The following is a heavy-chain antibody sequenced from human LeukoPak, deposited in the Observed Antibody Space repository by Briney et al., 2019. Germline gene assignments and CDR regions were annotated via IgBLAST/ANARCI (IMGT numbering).Heavy chain of an antibody. J-gene: IGHJ4*02. CDR3: AKDPLWVATTGSLDY. CDR1: GFTFSSHA. D-gene: IGHD6-13*01. V-gene: IGHV3-23*01. Sequence: GGSLRLSCAASGFTFSSHAMSWVRQAPGKGLEWVSAISGSGGSTYYADSVKGRFTISRDNSKNTLYLQMNSLRAEDTAVYYCAKDPLWVATTGSLDYWGQGTLVTVSS. CDR2: ISGSGGST.